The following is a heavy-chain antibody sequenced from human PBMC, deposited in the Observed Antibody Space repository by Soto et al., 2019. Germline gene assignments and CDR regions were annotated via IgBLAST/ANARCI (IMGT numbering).Heavy chain of an antibody. CDR1: GFTFSSYW. CDR2: INSDGSST. CDR3: AREPEQWLAHHFDY. J-gene: IGHJ4*02. Sequence: SLRLSCAASGFTFSSYWMHWVRQAPGKGLVWVSRINSDGSSTSYADSVKGRFTISRDNAKNTLYLQMNSLRAEDTAVYYCAREPEQWLAHHFDYWGQGTLVTVSS. D-gene: IGHD6-19*01. V-gene: IGHV3-74*01.